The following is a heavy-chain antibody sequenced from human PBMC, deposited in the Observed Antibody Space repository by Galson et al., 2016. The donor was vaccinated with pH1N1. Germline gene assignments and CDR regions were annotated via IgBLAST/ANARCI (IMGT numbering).Heavy chain of an antibody. Sequence: RLSCAASGFRFSSYGMHWVRQAPGKGLEWVAGISYDGSDKFYADSVKGRFTISRDNSKNTLYLLMDSLRYDDTAVYYCAKDQSVFDLPIDYWGQGTLVSVSS. D-gene: IGHD3-9*01. J-gene: IGHJ4*02. CDR3: AKDQSVFDLPIDY. CDR1: GFRFSSYG. CDR2: ISYDGSDK. V-gene: IGHV3-30*18.